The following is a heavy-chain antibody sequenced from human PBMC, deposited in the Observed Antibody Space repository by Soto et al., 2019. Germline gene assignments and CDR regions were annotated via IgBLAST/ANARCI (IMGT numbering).Heavy chain of an antibody. CDR3: AKTIVPMVRGTGNDAFDI. J-gene: IGHJ3*02. CDR2: ISYDGSNK. Sequence: QVQLVESGGGVVQPGRSLRLSCAASGFTFSSYGMHWVRQAPGKGLEWVAVISYDGSNKYYADSVKGRFTISRDNSKNTLYLQMNSLRAEDTAVYYCAKTIVPMVRGTGNDAFDIWGQGTMVTVSS. D-gene: IGHD3-10*01. CDR1: GFTFSSYG. V-gene: IGHV3-30*18.